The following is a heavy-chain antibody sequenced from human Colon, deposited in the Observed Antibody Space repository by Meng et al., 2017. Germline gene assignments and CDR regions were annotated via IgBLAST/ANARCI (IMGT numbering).Heavy chain of an antibody. D-gene: IGHD3-16*01. V-gene: IGHV1-2*06. CDR2: MNPKNGGT. Sequence: ASVKVSCKASGYTFTDYYLNWVRQAPGHGPEWMGRMNPKNGGTSYAQKFQGRVKLTRNTSINTAYMELSGLRSDDTAIYYCARMMGVMVTKKWLDPWGQGTLVTVSS. J-gene: IGHJ5*02. CDR1: GYTFTDYY. CDR3: ARMMGVMVTKKWLDP.